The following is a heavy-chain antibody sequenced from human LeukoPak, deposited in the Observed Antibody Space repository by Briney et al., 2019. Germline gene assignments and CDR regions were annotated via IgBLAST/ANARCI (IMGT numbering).Heavy chain of an antibody. D-gene: IGHD6-13*01. J-gene: IGHJ3*02. CDR2: IYPADSDT. CDR1: GYSFTSYW. CDR3: ARQSYSSSWYAFDI. V-gene: IGHV5-51*01. Sequence: GESLKISCKGSGYSFTSYWIGWVRQMPGKGLEWMGIIYPADSDTRNSPSFQGQVTISADKSISTAYLQWSSLKASDSAMYYCARQSYSSSWYAFDIWGQGTMVTVSS.